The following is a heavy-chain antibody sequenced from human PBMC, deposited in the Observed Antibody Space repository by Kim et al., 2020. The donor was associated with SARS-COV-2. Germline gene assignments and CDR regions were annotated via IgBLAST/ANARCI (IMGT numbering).Heavy chain of an antibody. CDR3: ARTGTTWLPDDY. Sequence: ASVKVSCKASGYTFTSYDINWVRQATGQGLEWMGWMNPNSGNTGYAQKFQGRVTMTRNTSISTAYMELSSLRSEDTAVYYCARTGTTWLPDDYWGQGTLVTVSS. D-gene: IGHD1-1*01. J-gene: IGHJ4*02. CDR1: GYTFTSYD. V-gene: IGHV1-8*01. CDR2: MNPNSGNT.